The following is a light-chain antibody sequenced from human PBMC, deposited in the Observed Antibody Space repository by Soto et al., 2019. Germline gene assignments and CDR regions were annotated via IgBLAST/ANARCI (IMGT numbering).Light chain of an antibody. V-gene: IGKV1-9*01. CDR2: TAS. CDR1: QGISTY. Sequence: DIQLSQSPSFLSASVGDRVTITCRASQGISTYLAWYQRKPGKAPKLLISTASILQSGVPSRFSGSGSGTEFNLTISSLQPEDFATYYCQQLTSYPITFGQGTRLEIK. J-gene: IGKJ5*01. CDR3: QQLTSYPIT.